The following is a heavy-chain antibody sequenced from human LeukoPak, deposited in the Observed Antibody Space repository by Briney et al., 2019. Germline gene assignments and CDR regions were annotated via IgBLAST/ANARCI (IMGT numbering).Heavy chain of an antibody. CDR1: GFTFSSYG. D-gene: IGHD2-2*01. CDR3: AKVGAPAAIKRGFDY. CDR2: IRYDGSNK. J-gene: IGHJ4*02. Sequence: QPGGSLRLSCAASGFTFSSYGMHWVRQAPGKGLEWVAFIRYDGSNKYYADSVKGRFTISRDNSKNTLYLQMNSLRAEDTAVYYCAKVGAPAAIKRGFDYWGQGTLVTVSS. V-gene: IGHV3-30*02.